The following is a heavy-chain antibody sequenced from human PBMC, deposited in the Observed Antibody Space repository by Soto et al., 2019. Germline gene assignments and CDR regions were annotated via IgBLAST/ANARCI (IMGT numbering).Heavy chain of an antibody. CDR2: INPNSGGT. D-gene: IGHD3-22*01. V-gene: IGHV1-2*02. Sequence: ASVKVSCKASGYTFTGYYMHWVRQAPGQGLEWMGWINPNSGGTNYAQKFQGRVTITADKSTSTAYMELSSLRSEDTAVYYCARITYYYDSSGYYPGGWFDPWGQGTLVTVSS. CDR3: ARITYYYDSSGYYPGGWFDP. J-gene: IGHJ5*02. CDR1: GYTFTGYY.